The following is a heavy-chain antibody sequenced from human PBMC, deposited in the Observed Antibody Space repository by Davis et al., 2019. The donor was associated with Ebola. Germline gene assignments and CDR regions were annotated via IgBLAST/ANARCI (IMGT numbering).Heavy chain of an antibody. D-gene: IGHD3-9*01. Sequence: PGGSLRLSCAASGFTFSTYSMSWVRQAPGKGLEWVSSISSDSDYIYYADSAKGRFTISRDNAKNSLYLQMNSLRAEDTAVYYCTKDFDYENGYWGQGSLVTVSS. J-gene: IGHJ4*02. CDR3: TKDFDYENGY. V-gene: IGHV3-21*01. CDR2: ISSDSDYI. CDR1: GFTFSTYS.